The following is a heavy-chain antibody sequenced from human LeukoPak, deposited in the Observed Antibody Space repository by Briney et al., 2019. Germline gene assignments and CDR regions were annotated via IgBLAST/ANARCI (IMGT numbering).Heavy chain of an antibody. CDR1: DGSISSYY. D-gene: IGHD6-6*01. V-gene: IGHV4-59*01. Sequence: SETLSLTCTVSDGSISSYYWSWIRQPPGKGLEWIGYIYYSGSTNYNPSLKSRVTISVDTSKNQFSLKLSSVTAADTAVYYCARDRSAARRYYGMDVWGQGTTVTVSS. CDR3: ARDRSAARRYYGMDV. J-gene: IGHJ6*02. CDR2: IYYSGST.